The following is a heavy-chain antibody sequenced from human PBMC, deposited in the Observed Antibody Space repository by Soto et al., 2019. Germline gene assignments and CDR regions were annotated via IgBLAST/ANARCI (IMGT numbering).Heavy chain of an antibody. Sequence: EVQLVESGGGLVKPGGSLRLSCAASGFTFSSYSMNWFRQAPGKGLEWVSSISSSSSYIYYADSVKGRFTISRDNAKNSLYLQMNSLRAEDTAVYYCETLYSSGLRVYYFDYWGQGTLVTVSS. CDR2: ISSSSSYI. J-gene: IGHJ4*02. D-gene: IGHD6-19*01. CDR1: GFTFSSYS. V-gene: IGHV3-21*01. CDR3: ETLYSSGLRVYYFDY.